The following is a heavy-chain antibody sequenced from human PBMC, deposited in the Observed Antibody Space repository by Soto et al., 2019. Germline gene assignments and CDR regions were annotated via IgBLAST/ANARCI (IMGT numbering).Heavy chain of an antibody. V-gene: IGHV4-4*02. Sequence: SETLSLTCAVSGGSISSSNWWSWVRQPPGKGLEWIGEIYHSGSTNYNPSLKSRVTISVDKSKNQFSLKLSSVTAADTAVYYCARARRDYFFSGRHLLWGMDVRGPGIMVT. CDR1: GGSISSSNW. D-gene: IGHD3-10*01. CDR3: ARARRDYFFSGRHLLWGMDV. CDR2: IYHSGST. J-gene: IGHJ6*02.